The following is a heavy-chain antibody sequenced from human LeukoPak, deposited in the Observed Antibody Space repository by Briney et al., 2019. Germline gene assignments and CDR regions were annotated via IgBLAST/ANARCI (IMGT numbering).Heavy chain of an antibody. J-gene: IGHJ4*02. V-gene: IGHV1-18*01. D-gene: IGHD5-12*01. CDR1: GYTFTTYG. Sequence: ASVKVSCKASGYTFTTYGFSWVRQAPGQGLEWMGYIKSYTKYAEKFQGRVTMTTDTSTSTAYMELRSLRSDDTAVYYCARGGGYDESRSDFDYWGQGTLVTVSS. CDR2: IKSYT. CDR3: ARGGGYDESRSDFDY.